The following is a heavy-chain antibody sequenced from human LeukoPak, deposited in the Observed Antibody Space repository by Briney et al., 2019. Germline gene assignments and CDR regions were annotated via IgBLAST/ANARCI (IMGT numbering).Heavy chain of an antibody. Sequence: ASVTVSCKASGYTFTDYYIHWMRQAPGQGLEWMGLMLPNSGGTNIAQRFQGRLTLTRDTSISTAFMELSRLTSDDTAVYYCARDSVTPPGLSFDYWGQGTLLTVSP. CDR1: GYTFTDYY. D-gene: IGHD1-14*01. V-gene: IGHV1-2*02. J-gene: IGHJ4*02. CDR2: MLPNSGGT. CDR3: ARDSVTPPGLSFDY.